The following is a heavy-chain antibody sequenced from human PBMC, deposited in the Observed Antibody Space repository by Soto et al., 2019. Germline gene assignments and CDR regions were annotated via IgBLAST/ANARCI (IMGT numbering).Heavy chain of an antibody. D-gene: IGHD2-8*02. CDR1: GFTFSSYA. Sequence: QVQLVESGGGVVQPGRSLRLSCAASGFTFSSYAMHWVRQAPGKGLEWVAVISYDGSNKYYADSVQGRFTISRDNSKNTLERQMMCRRAGGAAGYYCASRSAGGFDYWGQGTLVTVSS. CDR3: ASRSAGGFDY. V-gene: IGHV3-30-3*01. J-gene: IGHJ4*02. CDR2: ISYDGSNK.